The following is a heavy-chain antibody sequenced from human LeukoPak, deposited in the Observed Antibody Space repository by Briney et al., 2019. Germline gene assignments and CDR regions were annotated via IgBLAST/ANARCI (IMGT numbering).Heavy chain of an antibody. CDR1: GFTFSSYA. Sequence: GGSLRLSCAASGFTFSSYAMSWVRLAPGKGLEWVSAISGSGDSTYYADSVKGRFTISRDNSKNTLHLQMNSLKTEDTAVYYCTRHRDIVVVVAAAFDYWGQGTLVTVSS. CDR3: TRHRDIVVVVAAAFDY. J-gene: IGHJ4*02. CDR2: ISGSGDST. D-gene: IGHD2-15*01. V-gene: IGHV3-23*01.